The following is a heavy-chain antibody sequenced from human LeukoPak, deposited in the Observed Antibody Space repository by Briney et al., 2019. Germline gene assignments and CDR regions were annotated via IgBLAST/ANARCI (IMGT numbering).Heavy chain of an antibody. CDR3: ARERPDYAFDY. V-gene: IGHV3-48*03. CDR2: ISSSGSTI. CDR1: GFTFSSYE. J-gene: IGHJ4*02. Sequence: PGGSLRLSCAASGFTFSSYEMNWVRQAPGKGLEWVSYISSSGSTIYYADSVKGRFTISRDNAKNSLYLQMNSLRAEDTADYYCARERPDYAFDYWGQGTLVTVSS. D-gene: IGHD4-17*01.